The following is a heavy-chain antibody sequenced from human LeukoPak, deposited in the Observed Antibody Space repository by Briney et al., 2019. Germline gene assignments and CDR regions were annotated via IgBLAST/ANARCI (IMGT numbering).Heavy chain of an antibody. J-gene: IGHJ4*02. CDR2: ISDSGHTT. CDR1: GFTFKNSA. CDR3: ARDAPTQWLALDY. Sequence: GGSLRLSCAASGFTFKNSAMSWVRQAPGKGLVWVSAISDSGHTTYYADSVKGRFTISRDNAKNSLYLQMNSLRAEDTAVYYCARDAPTQWLALDYWGQGTLVTVSS. V-gene: IGHV3-23*01. D-gene: IGHD6-19*01.